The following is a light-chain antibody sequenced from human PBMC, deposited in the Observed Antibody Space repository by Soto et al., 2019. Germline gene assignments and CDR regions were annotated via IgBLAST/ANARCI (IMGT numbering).Light chain of an antibody. V-gene: IGKV3-11*01. Sequence: EIVLTQSPATLSLSPGERATLSCRASQSVSSYLAWYQQRPGQAPRLLIYDASNRATGIPARFSGSGSGTDFTLTISSLEPEDFAVYSCQQRSSWLRGTFGGGTKVEIK. CDR2: DAS. J-gene: IGKJ4*01. CDR1: QSVSSY. CDR3: QQRSSWLRGT.